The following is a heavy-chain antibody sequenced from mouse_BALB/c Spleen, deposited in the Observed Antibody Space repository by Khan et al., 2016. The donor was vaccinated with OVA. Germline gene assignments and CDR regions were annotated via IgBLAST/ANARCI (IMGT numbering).Heavy chain of an antibody. V-gene: IGHV2-6-1*01. J-gene: IGHJ4*01. CDR1: GFSLTNYG. D-gene: IGHD2-10*01. CDR3: ARQPYYHYNVMDY. CDR2: IWSDGST. Sequence: QMQLEESGPGLVASSQSLSITCTISGFSLTNYGVHWVRQPPGKGLEWLVVIWSDGSTTYNSALKSRLTISKDNSKSQVFLKMNSLQTDDTAMYFCARQPYYHYNVMDYWGQGTSVTVSS.